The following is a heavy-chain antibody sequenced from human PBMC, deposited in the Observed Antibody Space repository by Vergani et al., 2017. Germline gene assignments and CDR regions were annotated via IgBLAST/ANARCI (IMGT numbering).Heavy chain of an antibody. J-gene: IGHJ4*02. CDR3: ASTLWFGDYFDY. Sequence: QVQLQESGPGLVKPSETLSLTCTVSGGSISSYYWSWIRQPPGKGLEWIGYIYYSGSTNYNPSLKSRVTISVDTAKNQFSLKLSSVTAADTAVYYCASTLWFGDYFDYWGQGTLVTVSS. CDR2: IYYSGST. D-gene: IGHD3-10*01. CDR1: GGSISSYY. V-gene: IGHV4-59*08.